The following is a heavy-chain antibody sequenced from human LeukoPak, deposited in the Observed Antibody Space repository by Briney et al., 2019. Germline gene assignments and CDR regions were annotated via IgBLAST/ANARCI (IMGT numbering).Heavy chain of an antibody. CDR2: LYTRGSP. V-gene: IGHV4-4*07. D-gene: IGHD6-13*01. CDR3: ARGVAAAGIPY. Sequence: SETLSLTCTVSGDSINGYHWTWLRLPAGKGLEWTGRLYTRGSPNYNPSLSSRVTMSLDATKNQFSLNLRSVTAADTAVYYCARGVAAAGIPYWGRGTLVTVSP. J-gene: IGHJ4*02. CDR1: GDSINGYH.